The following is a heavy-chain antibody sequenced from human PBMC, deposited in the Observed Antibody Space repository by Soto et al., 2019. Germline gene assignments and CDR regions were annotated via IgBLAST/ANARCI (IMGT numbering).Heavy chain of an antibody. CDR1: GFTFSSYS. CDR3: ARDLRGYSGYDAFDY. J-gene: IGHJ4*02. V-gene: IGHV3-21*01. CDR2: ISSSSSYI. Sequence: PGGSLRLSCAASGFTFSSYSMNWVRQAPGKGLEWVSSISSSSSYIYYADSVKGRFTISRDNAKNSLYLQMNSLRAEDTAVYYCARDLRGYSGYDAFDYWGQGTLVTVSS. D-gene: IGHD5-12*01.